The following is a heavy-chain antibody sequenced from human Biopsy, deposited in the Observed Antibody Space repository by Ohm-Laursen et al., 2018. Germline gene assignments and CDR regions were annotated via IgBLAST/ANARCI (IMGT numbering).Heavy chain of an antibody. Sequence: GTLSLTCTVSGSSISSDYWSWIRQTPGKGLEWIGYIYYSGNTNYNPSLKSRVTISVDTSKNQFSLRLNSVTAADTAVYYCARATNSTGWPYYYFYGMDVWGQGTTVTVSS. CDR3: ARATNSTGWPYYYFYGMDV. CDR1: GSSISSDY. V-gene: IGHV4-59*01. D-gene: IGHD2/OR15-2a*01. J-gene: IGHJ6*02. CDR2: IYYSGNT.